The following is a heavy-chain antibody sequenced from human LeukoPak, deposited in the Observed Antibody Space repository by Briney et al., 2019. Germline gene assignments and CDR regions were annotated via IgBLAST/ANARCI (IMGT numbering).Heavy chain of an antibody. J-gene: IGHJ6*03. Sequence: GGSLRLSCAASGFTFDDYTMHWVRQAPGKGLEWVSLISWDGGSTYYADSVKGRFTISRDNSKNSLYLQMNSLRTEDTALYYCAKDSRVAGTWDYMDVWGKGTTVTISS. V-gene: IGHV3-43*01. D-gene: IGHD2-15*01. CDR1: GFTFDDYT. CDR3: AKDSRVAGTWDYMDV. CDR2: ISWDGGST.